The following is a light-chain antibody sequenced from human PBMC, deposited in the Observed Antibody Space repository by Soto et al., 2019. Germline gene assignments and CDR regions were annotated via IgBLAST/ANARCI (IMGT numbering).Light chain of an antibody. J-gene: IGKJ3*01. CDR2: DAS. CDR1: QSVSSY. CDR3: QQLLGT. Sequence: VLDLCGATLFLSHRERVTLSSRASQSVSSYLAWYQQKPGQAPRLLIYDASNRATDIPARYSGRGSGKDFTLTISSLGPEDFAVYYCQQLLGTFRPGTKVDIK. V-gene: IGKV3-11*01.